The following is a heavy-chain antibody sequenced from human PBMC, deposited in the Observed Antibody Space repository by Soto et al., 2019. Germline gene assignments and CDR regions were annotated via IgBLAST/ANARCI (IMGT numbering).Heavy chain of an antibody. J-gene: IGHJ5*02. D-gene: IGHD2-2*01. V-gene: IGHV1-3*01. CDR1: GYTFTSYA. CDR2: INAGNGNT. CDR3: ARALSIVVVPADNWFDP. Sequence: ASVKVSCKASGYTFTSYAMHWVRQAPGQRLEWMGWINAGNGNTKYSQKFQGRVTITRDTSASTAYMELSSLRSEDTAVYYCARALSIVVVPADNWFDPWGQGTLVTVSS.